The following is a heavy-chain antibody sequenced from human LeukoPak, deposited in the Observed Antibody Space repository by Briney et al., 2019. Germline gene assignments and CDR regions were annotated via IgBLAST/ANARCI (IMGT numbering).Heavy chain of an antibody. V-gene: IGHV3-7*01. D-gene: IGHD6-19*01. CDR3: ARDGGYMAVAGTGWFDP. CDR2: TNRDGSEK. J-gene: IGHJ5*02. Sequence: GGSLRLSCAASEFTFTNFWMSWVRQAPGKGLEWVANTNRDGSEKYYVDSVKGRVTISRDNAKNSLYLQMNSLRDEDTAVYYCARDGGYMAVAGTGWFDPWGQGTLVTVSS. CDR1: EFTFTNFW.